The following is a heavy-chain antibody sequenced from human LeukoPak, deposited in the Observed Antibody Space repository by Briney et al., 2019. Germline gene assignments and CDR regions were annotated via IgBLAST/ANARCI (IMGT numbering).Heavy chain of an antibody. CDR2: ISSSGSFI. V-gene: IGHV3-21*01. J-gene: IGHJ5*02. Sequence: GGSLRLSCAASGFTFSTNWMHWVRQAPGKGLDWVSSISSSGSFIYFADSVKRRFTISRDTSKSTLYLQLNSLRPEDTAVYYCARDHIPTVRENWFDPWGQGTLVTVSS. D-gene: IGHD3-10*01. CDR1: GFTFSTNW. CDR3: ARDHIPTVRENWFDP.